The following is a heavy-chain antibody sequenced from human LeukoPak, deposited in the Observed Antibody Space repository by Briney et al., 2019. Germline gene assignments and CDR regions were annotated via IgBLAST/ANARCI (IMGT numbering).Heavy chain of an antibody. CDR2: INPNSGGT. V-gene: IGHV1-2*02. CDR1: GYTFTGYY. Sequence: GASVTVSCKASGYTFTGYYMHWVRQAPGQGLEWMGWINPNSGGTNYAQKFQGRVTMTRDTSISTAYMELSRLRSDDTAVYYCARGPAAKKYYFDYWGQGTLVTVSS. J-gene: IGHJ4*02. CDR3: ARGPAAKKYYFDY. D-gene: IGHD2-2*01.